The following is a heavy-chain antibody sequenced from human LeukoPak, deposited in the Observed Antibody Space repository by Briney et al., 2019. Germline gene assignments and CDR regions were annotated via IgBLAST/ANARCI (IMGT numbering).Heavy chain of an antibody. J-gene: IGHJ4*02. Sequence: PSETLSLTCAVSGGSISSSSYYWGWIRQPPGKGLEWIGSIYYSGSTYYNPSLKSRVTISVDTSKNQFSLKLSSVTAADTAVYYCARVRYDSSGYYYFTPMYYFDYWGQGTLVTVSS. CDR2: IYYSGST. CDR3: ARVRYDSSGYYYFTPMYYFDY. V-gene: IGHV4-39*07. CDR1: GGSISSSSYY. D-gene: IGHD3-22*01.